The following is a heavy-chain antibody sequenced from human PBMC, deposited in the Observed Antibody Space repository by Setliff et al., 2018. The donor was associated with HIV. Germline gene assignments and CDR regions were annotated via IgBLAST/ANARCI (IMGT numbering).Heavy chain of an antibody. D-gene: IGHD2-21*02. Sequence: SETLSLTCAVSGDSVTTSSWWSWVRQSPGKGLEWIGEIYRSGSTNYTPSLKSRLTISVDASKNQISLKLTSVTAADTAIYFCAREGDGIDYWGQGILVTVSS. J-gene: IGHJ4*02. CDR1: GDSVTTSSW. CDR2: IYRSGST. V-gene: IGHV4-4*02. CDR3: AREGDGIDY.